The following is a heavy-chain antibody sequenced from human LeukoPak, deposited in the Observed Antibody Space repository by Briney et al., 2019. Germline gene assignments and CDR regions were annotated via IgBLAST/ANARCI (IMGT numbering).Heavy chain of an antibody. CDR1: GFTFGDYY. V-gene: IGHV3-11*01. D-gene: IGHD3-10*01. J-gene: IGHJ4*02. CDR2: ISSSGSTI. CDR3: ARDLYYYGSGSYFSY. Sequence: PGGSLRLSCAASGFTFGDYYMSWIRQAPGKGLEWVSYISSSGSTIYYADSVKGRFTISRDNAKNSLYLQMNSLRAEDTAVYYCARDLYYYGSGSYFSYWGQGTLVTVSS.